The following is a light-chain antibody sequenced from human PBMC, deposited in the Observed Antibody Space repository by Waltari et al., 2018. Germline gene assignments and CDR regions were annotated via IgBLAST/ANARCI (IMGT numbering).Light chain of an antibody. V-gene: IGKV1-39*01. CDR1: QSLRTY. CDR2: AAS. CDR3: QQTYSTPGYT. J-gene: IGKJ2*01. Sequence: DIQMTQSPSSLSASVGDRVTIPCRASQSLRTYLNWYQQKPGKAPKLLIYAASSLQSGVPSRFSGSGSGTDFTLTISSLQPEDFATYSCQQTYSTPGYTFGQGTKLEIK.